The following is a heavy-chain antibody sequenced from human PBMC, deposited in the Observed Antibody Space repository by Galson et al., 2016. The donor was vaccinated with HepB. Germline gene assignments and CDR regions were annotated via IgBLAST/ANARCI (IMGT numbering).Heavy chain of an antibody. CDR2: INTKTGNP. V-gene: IGHV7-4-1*02. J-gene: IGHJ6*02. CDR3: ARDQVDYGDTESYHYYYGMDV. Sequence: SVKVSCKASGYTFSSYAMNWVRQAPGQGLEWMGWINTKTGNPTYAQGFTGRFAFSLDTSVSTAYLQISSLKAEDTAVYYCARDQVDYGDTESYHYYYGMDVWGQGTTVTVSS. D-gene: IGHD4-17*01. CDR1: GYTFSSYA.